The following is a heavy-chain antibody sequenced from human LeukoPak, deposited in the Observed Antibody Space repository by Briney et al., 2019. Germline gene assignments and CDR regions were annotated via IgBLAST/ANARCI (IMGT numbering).Heavy chain of an antibody. CDR2: INGSGVNT. V-gene: IGHV3-20*04. J-gene: IGHJ4*02. CDR3: ARPRPHDYYFDL. Sequence: AGGSLRLSCAASGFTFDDYGMSWVRQAPGKGLEWVSGINGSGVNTGYADSVRGRFTISRDNAKSCLYLQMNNLRVEDTALYYCARPRPHDYYFDLWGQGTLVTVSS. D-gene: IGHD1-1*01. CDR1: GFTFDDYG.